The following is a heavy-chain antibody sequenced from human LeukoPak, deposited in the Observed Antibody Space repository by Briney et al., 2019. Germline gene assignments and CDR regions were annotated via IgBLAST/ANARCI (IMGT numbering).Heavy chain of an antibody. CDR2: ISYDGSNK. V-gene: IGHV3-30*18. D-gene: IGHD3-10*01. CDR1: GFTFSSYG. CDR3: AKDVDPFGSGSYVEGLDY. Sequence: GGSLRLSCAASGFTFSSYGMHWVRQAPGKGLEWVAVISYDGSNKYYADSVKGRFTISRDNSKNTLYQQMNSLRAEDTAVYYCAKDVDPFGSGSYVEGLDYWGQGTLVTVSS. J-gene: IGHJ4*02.